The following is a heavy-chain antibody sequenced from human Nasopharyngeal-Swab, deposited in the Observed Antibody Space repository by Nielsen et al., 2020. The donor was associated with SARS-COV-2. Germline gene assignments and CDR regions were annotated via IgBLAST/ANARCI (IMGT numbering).Heavy chain of an antibody. J-gene: IGHJ4*02. CDR3: TRDQGGGDPYDS. Sequence: ASVKVSCKASGFTFTSYYFNRVRQAPGQGLEWMGMIDPFSGSTSYAQRFQGRVTVTRDTSTGTVYMEVRSLRSEDTAVYYCTRDQGGGDPYDSWGQGTLVTVSS. CDR1: GFTFTSYY. D-gene: IGHD2-21*02. V-gene: IGHV1-46*01. CDR2: IDPFSGST.